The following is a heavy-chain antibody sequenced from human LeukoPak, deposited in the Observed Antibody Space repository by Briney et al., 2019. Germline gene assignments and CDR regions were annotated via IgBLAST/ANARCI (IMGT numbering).Heavy chain of an antibody. D-gene: IGHD4-17*01. CDR1: GFTFSNYA. Sequence: GGSLRLSCTASGFTFSNYAMMRLRQAPGKGPECISVIRGSGGGAGYADSVRGRFTISRDNSKNSLYLQMNRLRAEDAAVYYCARDPNGDYVGAFDILGQGTMVTVSS. J-gene: IGHJ3*02. CDR2: IRGSGGGA. V-gene: IGHV3-23*01. CDR3: ARDPNGDYVGAFDI.